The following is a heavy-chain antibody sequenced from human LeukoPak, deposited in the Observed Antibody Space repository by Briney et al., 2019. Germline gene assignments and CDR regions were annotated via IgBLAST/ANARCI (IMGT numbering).Heavy chain of an antibody. J-gene: IGHJ4*02. D-gene: IGHD2-21*02. CDR1: GFTFSSYA. CDR2: ISYDGSNK. V-gene: IGHV3-30*04. CDR3: ARNEAKNCGGDCKPADY. Sequence: PGGSLRLSCAASGFTFSSYAMHWVRQAPGKGLEWVAVISYDGSNKYYADSVKGRFTISRDNSKNTLYLQMNSLRAEDTAVYYCARNEAKNCGGDCKPADYWGQGTLVTVSS.